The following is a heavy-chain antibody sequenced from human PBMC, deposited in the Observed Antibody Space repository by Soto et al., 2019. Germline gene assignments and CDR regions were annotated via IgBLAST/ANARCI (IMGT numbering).Heavy chain of an antibody. J-gene: IGHJ1*01. CDR3: ANGQWELLEYFQH. Sequence: EVQLVESGGGLVQPGGSLRLSCAASGFTFSSYWMHWVRQAPGKGLVWVSAISGSGGSTYYADSVKGRFTISRDNSKNTLYLQMNSLRAEDTAVYYCANGQWELLEYFQHWGQGTLVTVSS. CDR2: ISGSGGST. CDR1: GFTFSSYW. D-gene: IGHD1-26*01. V-gene: IGHV3-23*04.